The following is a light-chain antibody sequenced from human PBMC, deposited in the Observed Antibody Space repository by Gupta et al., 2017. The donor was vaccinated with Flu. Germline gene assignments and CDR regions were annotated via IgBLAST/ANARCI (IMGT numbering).Light chain of an antibody. V-gene: IGLV1-44*01. Sequence: QSVLTQPPSASGTPGQRVTISCSGRNSNIGSETVNWYQQFPGKAPKLLIYNDNGRPSGVPDRFSGSKSGTSASLDISGLQSEEEADYYCASWDASRRGGVFGGGTKLTVL. CDR3: ASWDASRRGGV. CDR1: NSNIGSET. J-gene: IGLJ2*01. CDR2: NDN.